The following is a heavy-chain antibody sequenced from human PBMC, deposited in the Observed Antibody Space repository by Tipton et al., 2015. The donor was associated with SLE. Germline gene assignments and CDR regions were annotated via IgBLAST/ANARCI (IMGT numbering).Heavy chain of an antibody. CDR1: GGSFSDYS. Sequence: TLSLTCAVYGGSFSDYSWSWIRQPPGKGLEWIGEINHSGSTNYNPSLKSRVTISIATSKNQFSLRLSSVTAADTAVYYCARDCTTGVCYTTSFDYWGQGTLVTVSP. CDR2: INHSGST. CDR3: ARDCTTGVCYTTSFDY. D-gene: IGHD2-8*01. V-gene: IGHV4-34*01. J-gene: IGHJ4*02.